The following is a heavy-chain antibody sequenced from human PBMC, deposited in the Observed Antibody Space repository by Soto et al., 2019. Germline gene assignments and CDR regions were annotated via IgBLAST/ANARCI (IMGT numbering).Heavy chain of an antibody. D-gene: IGHD6-13*01. V-gene: IGHV1-69*01. CDR3: ARSGDGGQQLFLWYYYCGMDV. J-gene: IGHJ6*02. CDR1: GGTFSSYA. Sequence: QVQLVQSGAEVKKPGSSVKVSCKASGGTFSSYAISWVRQAPGQGLEWMGGIIPIFGTANNAQKFQGRVTITADESTGTDYMAMSSLRSEDTAVYYCARSGDGGQQLFLWYYYCGMDVWGQGTTVTVSS. CDR2: IIPIFGTA.